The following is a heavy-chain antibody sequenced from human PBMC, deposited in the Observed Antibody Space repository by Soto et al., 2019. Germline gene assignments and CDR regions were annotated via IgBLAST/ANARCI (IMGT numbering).Heavy chain of an antibody. Sequence: QVQLVQSGAEVKKPGSSVKVSCKSSGGTFSTSAISWVRQAPGQGLEWVGGIMPVFPTPDYAQKFQGRVTITADEPTTTTYRAPTGLRPDDTTVYYCARDKDRQPLGGNYHYLWDVWGQGTAITVSS. CDR2: IMPVFPTP. CDR1: GGTFSTSA. V-gene: IGHV1-69*12. J-gene: IGHJ6*02. D-gene: IGHD1-7*01. CDR3: ARDKDRQPLGGNYHYLWDV.